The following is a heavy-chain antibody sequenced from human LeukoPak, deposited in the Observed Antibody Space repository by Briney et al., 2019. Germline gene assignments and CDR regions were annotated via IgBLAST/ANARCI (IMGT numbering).Heavy chain of an antibody. J-gene: IGHJ4*02. CDR2: IYYSGST. D-gene: IGHD3-22*01. Sequence: PSETLSLTCTVSGGSISSSSYYWGWIRQPPGKGLEWIGSIYYSGSTYYNPSLKSRVTISVDTSKNQFSLKLSSVTAADTAVYYCARDSSGYCDYWGQGTLVTVSS. CDR3: ARDSSGYCDY. V-gene: IGHV4-39*07. CDR1: GGSISSSSYY.